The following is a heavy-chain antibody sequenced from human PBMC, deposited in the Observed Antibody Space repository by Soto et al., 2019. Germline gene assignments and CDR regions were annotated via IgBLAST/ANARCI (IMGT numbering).Heavy chain of an antibody. V-gene: IGHV4-59*12. CDR3: ARTPLL. CDR1: GGSISNYY. J-gene: IGHJ4*02. CDR2: IYYSGST. D-gene: IGHD1-26*01. Sequence: SETLSLTCTVSGGSISNYYWSWIRQPPGKGLEWIGYIYYSGSTRYNPSLKSRVTISVDTSKNQFSLKLSSVTAADTAVYYCARTPLLWGQGTLVTVSS.